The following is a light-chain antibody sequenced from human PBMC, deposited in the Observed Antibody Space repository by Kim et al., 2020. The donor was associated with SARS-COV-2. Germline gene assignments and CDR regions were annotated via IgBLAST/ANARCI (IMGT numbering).Light chain of an antibody. CDR3: NSRDSSGNHLV. V-gene: IGLV3-19*01. CDR2: GKN. J-gene: IGLJ1*01. CDR1: SLRSYY. Sequence: AWGQTVRITCQGDSLRSYYASWYQQKPGQAPVRVIYGKNNRPSGIPDRFSGSSSGNTASLTITGAQAEDEADYYCNSRDSSGNHLVFGTGTKVTVL.